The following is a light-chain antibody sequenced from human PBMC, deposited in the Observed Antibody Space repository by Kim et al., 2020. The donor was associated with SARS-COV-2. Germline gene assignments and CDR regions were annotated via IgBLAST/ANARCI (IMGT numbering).Light chain of an antibody. CDR1: SSDVGSYNY. CDR3: CSYAGSYTFV. Sequence: QSALTQPRSVSGSSGQSVTISCTGTSSDVGSYNYVSWYQQHPGEAPKLLIYDVSKRPSGVPDRFSGSKSGNTASLTISGLQAEDEADYYCCSYAGSYTFVFGTGTKVTVL. J-gene: IGLJ1*01. V-gene: IGLV2-11*01. CDR2: DVS.